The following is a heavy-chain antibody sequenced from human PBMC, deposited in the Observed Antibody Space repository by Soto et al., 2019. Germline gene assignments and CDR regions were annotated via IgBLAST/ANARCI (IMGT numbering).Heavy chain of an antibody. Sequence: GXLRLSCGASGFTFSSYAMSWVRQAPGKGLEWVSAISGSGGSKYYADSVKGRFTISRDNYKNTLYLQMHSLRAEDTAVYYCARDYGHSPPSDYWGQGTLVSLSS. V-gene: IGHV3-23*01. J-gene: IGHJ4*02. CDR3: ARDYGHSPPSDY. CDR1: GFTFSSYA. D-gene: IGHD4-17*01. CDR2: ISGSGGSK.